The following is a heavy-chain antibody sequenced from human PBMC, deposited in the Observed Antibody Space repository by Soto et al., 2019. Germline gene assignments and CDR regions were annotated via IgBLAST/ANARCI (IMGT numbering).Heavy chain of an antibody. J-gene: IGHJ4*02. CDR2: ISKSGSTM. CDR1: GFSFSSYE. CDR3: VRDCNGYSTGWFQN. V-gene: IGHV3-48*03. Sequence: PGGSLRLSCAASGFSFSSYEMNWVRQAPGKGLEWVSYISKSGSTMSYADSVKGRFTISRDNDWNYLNLQMNSLRAEDTAVYFCVRDCNGYSTGWFQNWGQGTLVTVSS. D-gene: IGHD6-19*01.